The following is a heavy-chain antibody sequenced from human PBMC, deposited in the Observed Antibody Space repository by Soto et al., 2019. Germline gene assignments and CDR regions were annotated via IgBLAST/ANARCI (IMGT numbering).Heavy chain of an antibody. D-gene: IGHD6-19*01. V-gene: IGHV4-39*01. J-gene: IGHJ5*02. Sequence: ETLSLTCTVSGGSMISSSYYGGWIRQPPGKGLEWIGSIYYSGSTYYNPSLKGRVTISVDTSKNQFSLKLSSVTAADTAVYYCARHLPWLAEDNWFDPWGQGTLVTVSS. CDR3: ARHLPWLAEDNWFDP. CDR2: IYYSGST. CDR1: GGSMISSSYY.